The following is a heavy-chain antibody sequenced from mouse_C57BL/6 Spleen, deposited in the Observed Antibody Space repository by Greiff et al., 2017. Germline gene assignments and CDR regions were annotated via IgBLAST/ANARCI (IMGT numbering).Heavy chain of an antibody. J-gene: IGHJ4*01. CDR2: IDPETGGT. CDR1: GYTFTDYE. V-gene: IGHV1-15*01. CDR3: TRYDYDRGYAMGC. Sequence: VKLQQSGAELVRPGASVTLSCKASGYTFTDYEMHWVKQTPVQGLEWIGAIDPETGGTAYNQKFKGKAILTADKSSSTAYMELRSLTSEDSAVYYCTRYDYDRGYAMGCWGQGTSVTVSS. D-gene: IGHD2-4*01.